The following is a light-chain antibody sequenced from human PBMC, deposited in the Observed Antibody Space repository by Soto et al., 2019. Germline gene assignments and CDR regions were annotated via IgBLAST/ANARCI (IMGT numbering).Light chain of an antibody. CDR2: ETS. V-gene: IGKV1-39*01. Sequence: IQMTQSPSSLSASVGDRVTITCRASQSLSSRLTWYQQKPGEAPKLLIYETSSLHSGVQSRFSGSGSETDFTLPINSLQPEDFATYYCQQSFSPPYTFGQGTKLEIK. CDR1: QSLSSR. J-gene: IGKJ2*01. CDR3: QQSFSPPYT.